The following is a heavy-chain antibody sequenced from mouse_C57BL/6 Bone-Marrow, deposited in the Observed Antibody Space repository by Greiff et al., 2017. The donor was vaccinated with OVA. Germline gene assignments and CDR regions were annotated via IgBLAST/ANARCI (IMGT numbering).Heavy chain of an antibody. J-gene: IGHJ3*01. CDR2: SRNKANDYTT. CDR1: GFTFSDFY. Sequence: EVKLVESGGGLVQSGRSLRLSCATSGFTFSDFYMEWVRQAPGKGLEWIAASRNKANDYTTEYSASVKGRFIVSRDTSQSILYLRMNALRAEDTDIYDCARDGPAYYDNYAWFAYWGQGTLVTVSA. V-gene: IGHV7-1*01. CDR3: ARDGPAYYDNYAWFAY. D-gene: IGHD2-10*01.